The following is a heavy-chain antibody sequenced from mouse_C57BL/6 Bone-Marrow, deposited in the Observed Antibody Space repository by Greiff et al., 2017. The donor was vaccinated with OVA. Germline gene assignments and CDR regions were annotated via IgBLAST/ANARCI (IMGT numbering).Heavy chain of an antibody. CDR2: ISDGGSYT. J-gene: IGHJ3*01. CDR1: GFTFSSYA. Sequence: EVKLVESGGGLVKPGGSLKLSCAASGFTFSSYAMPWVRQTPEKRLEWVATISDGGSYTYYPDNVKGRFTISRDNANNNLYLQMSHLKSEDTAMYYCTRDGYLFAYSGQGTLVTVSA. CDR3: TRDGYLFAY. V-gene: IGHV5-4*01. D-gene: IGHD2-14*01.